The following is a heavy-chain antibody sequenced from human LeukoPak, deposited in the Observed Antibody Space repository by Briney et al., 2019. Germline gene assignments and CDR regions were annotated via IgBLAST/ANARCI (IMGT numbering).Heavy chain of an antibody. J-gene: IGHJ4*02. D-gene: IGHD4-17*01. CDR3: ARKASGDYAQNDY. V-gene: IGHV1-18*01. Sequence: ASVKVSCKASGYTFTDYGINWVRQAPGQGLKWMGWISGYNGDTKYAQRLQGRVTMTTDTSTSTAYMELRSLRSDDTAVYYCARKASGDYAQNDYWGQGTLVTVSS. CDR1: GYTFTDYG. CDR2: ISGYNGDT.